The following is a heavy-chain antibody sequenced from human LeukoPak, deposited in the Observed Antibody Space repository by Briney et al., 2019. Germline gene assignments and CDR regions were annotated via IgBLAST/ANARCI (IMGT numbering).Heavy chain of an antibody. CDR1: GGSISSGDYY. CDR3: ARGPWGKTFDY. J-gene: IGHJ4*02. D-gene: IGHD3-16*01. V-gene: IGHV4-30-4*01. Sequence: SETLSLTCTVSGGSISSGDYYWSWIRQPPGKGLEWIGYIYYSGSTYYNPSLKSRVTISVDTSKNQFSLKLSSVTAADTAVYYCARGPWGKTFDYWGQGTLVTVSS. CDR2: IYYSGST.